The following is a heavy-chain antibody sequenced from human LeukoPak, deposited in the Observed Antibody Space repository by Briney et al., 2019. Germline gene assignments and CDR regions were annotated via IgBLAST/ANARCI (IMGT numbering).Heavy chain of an antibody. CDR2: IYTSGTT. J-gene: IGHJ6*02. D-gene: IGHD2-15*01. Sequence: SGTLCLTCTVSGGALRSGSSYWGCIRPPAGKGLEWIVRIYTSGTTNYNPSLKSRVTISVDTSKIQLSVKLSSVPAADTAEYYCAREELLSNYYYLRRDVWGQGTTVTVSS. V-gene: IGHV4-61*02. CDR3: AREELLSNYYYLRRDV. CDR1: GGALRSGSSY.